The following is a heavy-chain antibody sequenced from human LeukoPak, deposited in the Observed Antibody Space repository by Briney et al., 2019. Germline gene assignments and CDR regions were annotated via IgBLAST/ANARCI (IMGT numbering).Heavy chain of an antibody. D-gene: IGHD5-18*01. J-gene: IGHJ4*02. CDR3: ARDSGGYSYGYIGY. CDR1: GFTFSSYS. Sequence: PGGSLRLSCAASGFTFSSYSMSWVRQAPGKGLEWVSSISSSSSYIYYADSVKGRFTISRDNAKNSLYLQMNSLRAEDTAVYYCARDSGGYSYGYIGYWGQGTLVTVSS. V-gene: IGHV3-21*01. CDR2: ISSSSSYI.